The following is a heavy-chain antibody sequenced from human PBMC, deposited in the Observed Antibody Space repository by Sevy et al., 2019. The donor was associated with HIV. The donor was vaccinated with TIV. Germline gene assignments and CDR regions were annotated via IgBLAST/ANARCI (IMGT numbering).Heavy chain of an antibody. Sequence: ASVKVSCKASGNTFGSYGISWVRQAPGQGLEWMGWISIDNGDTKYIENLQGRVTMTRDTSTRTAYMGLTSLRADDTAVYYCAREGEADYYFESWGQGTLVTVSS. J-gene: IGHJ4*02. CDR2: ISIDNGDT. D-gene: IGHD3-16*01. V-gene: IGHV1-18*01. CDR3: AREGEADYYFES. CDR1: GNTFGSYG.